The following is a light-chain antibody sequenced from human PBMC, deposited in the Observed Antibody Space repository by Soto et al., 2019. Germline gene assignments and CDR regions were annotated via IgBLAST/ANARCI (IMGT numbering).Light chain of an antibody. Sequence: ALTQPPSASGSPGQSVTISCTGTSSDVGGYNYVSWYQQHPGKAPKLMIYEVNKRPSGVPDRFSGSKSGNTASLTVSGLQAEDEADYYCNSYAGSPYVFGTGTKLTVL. J-gene: IGLJ1*01. CDR2: EVN. CDR3: NSYAGSPYV. CDR1: SSDVGGYNY. V-gene: IGLV2-8*01.